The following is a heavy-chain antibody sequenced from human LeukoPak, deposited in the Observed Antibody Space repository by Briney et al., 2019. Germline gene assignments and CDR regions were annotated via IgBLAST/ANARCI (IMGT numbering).Heavy chain of an antibody. CDR2: ISGSGGST. CDR3: AKGRFLEWLLTFDY. V-gene: IGHV3-23*01. D-gene: IGHD3-3*01. CDR1: GFTFSSYA. Sequence: PGGSLRLSCAASGFTFSSYAMSWVRQAPGKGVEWVSAISGSGGSTYYADSVKGRFTISRDNSKNTLYLQMNSLRAEDTAVYYCAKGRFLEWLLTFDYWGQGTLVTVSS. J-gene: IGHJ4*02.